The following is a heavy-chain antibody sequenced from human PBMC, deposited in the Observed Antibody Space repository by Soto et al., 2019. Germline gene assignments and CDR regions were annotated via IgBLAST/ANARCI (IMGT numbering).Heavy chain of an antibody. CDR2: INSDGSST. CDR3: ARGGIGAAGRNFDY. D-gene: IGHD6-13*01. CDR1: GVTFRSHW. Sequence: HPWAASGVTFRSHWMHCVRQDPGKGLVWVSRINSDGSSTSYADSVKGRFTISRDNAKDTLYLQMNSLRAEDTAVYYCARGGIGAAGRNFDYWGQGTLDTVSS. J-gene: IGHJ4*02. V-gene: IGHV3-74*01.